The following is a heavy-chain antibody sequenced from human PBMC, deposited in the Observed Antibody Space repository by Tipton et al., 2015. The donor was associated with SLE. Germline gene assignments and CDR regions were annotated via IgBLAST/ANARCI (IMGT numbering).Heavy chain of an antibody. CDR1: GGSISSNSYY. V-gene: IGHV4-39*01. D-gene: IGHD1-26*01. CDR3: ARGSGSYYLGY. CDR2: IYYSGST. Sequence: TLSLTCTVSGGSISSNSYYWGWIRQPPGKGLEWIGSIYYSGSTYYNPSLKSRVTISVDTSKNQFSLKLSSVTAADTAVYYCARGSGSYYLGYWGQGTLVTVSS. J-gene: IGHJ4*02.